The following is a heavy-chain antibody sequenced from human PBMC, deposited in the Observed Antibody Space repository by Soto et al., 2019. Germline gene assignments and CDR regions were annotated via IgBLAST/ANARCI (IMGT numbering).Heavy chain of an antibody. Sequence: PGGSLRLSCAASGFTFSSYGMHWVRQAPGKGLEWVAVISYDGSNKYYADSVKGRFTISRDNSKNTLYLQMNSLRAEDTAVYYCARKRVAAASYGMVVWGQGTTVTAP. D-gene: IGHD6-13*01. V-gene: IGHV3-30*03. CDR1: GFTFSSYG. J-gene: IGHJ6*02. CDR2: ISYDGSNK. CDR3: ARKRVAAASYGMVV.